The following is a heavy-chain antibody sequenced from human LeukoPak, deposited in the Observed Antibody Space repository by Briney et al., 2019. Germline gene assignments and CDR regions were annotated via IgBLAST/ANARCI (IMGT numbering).Heavy chain of an antibody. CDR3: AKDMNSWRDGSGLGDYFDY. D-gene: IGHD6-19*01. J-gene: IGHJ4*02. CDR1: GFTFSSYA. CDR2: TSGSGRSI. V-gene: IGHV3-23*01. Sequence: GGSLRLSCAASGFTFSSYAMSWVRQAPGKGLEWVSGTSGSGRSIHYADSVKGRFTISRDNSKNTLYLQMNSLRADDTAVYYCAKDMNSWRDGSGLGDYFDYWGQGTLVTVS.